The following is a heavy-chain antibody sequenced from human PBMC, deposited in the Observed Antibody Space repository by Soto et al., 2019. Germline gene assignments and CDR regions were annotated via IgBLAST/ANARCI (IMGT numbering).Heavy chain of an antibody. V-gene: IGHV1-18*01. CDR3: ARAGTTVTTLALDY. J-gene: IGHJ4*02. D-gene: IGHD4-17*01. Sequence: QGQLVQSGAEVKKPGASVKVSCKASGYTFTSYVITWVRQAPGQGLEWMGWISAYNGNTKYAQKLQGRVTMTTDPSTSTAYMEPRRLRSDDTAVYYCARAGTTVTTLALDYCGQEPLVTLSS. CDR1: GYTFTSYV. CDR2: ISAYNGNT.